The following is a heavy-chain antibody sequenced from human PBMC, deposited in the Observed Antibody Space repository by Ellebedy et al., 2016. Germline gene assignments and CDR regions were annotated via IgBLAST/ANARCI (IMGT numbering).Heavy chain of an antibody. CDR3: AKGSGVDGWYLS. Sequence: GESLKISXAASGFTFSSYAMSWVRQAPGKGLEWVSAISGSGGSTYYADSVKGRFTISRDNSKNTLYLQMNSLRAEDTAVYYCAKGSGVDGWYLSWGQGTLVTVSS. CDR2: ISGSGGST. CDR1: GFTFSSYA. D-gene: IGHD6-19*01. V-gene: IGHV3-23*01. J-gene: IGHJ4*02.